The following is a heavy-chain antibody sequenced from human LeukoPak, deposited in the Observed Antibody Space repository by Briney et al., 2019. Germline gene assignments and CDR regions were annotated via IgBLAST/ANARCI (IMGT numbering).Heavy chain of an antibody. Sequence: KSSETLSLTCTVSGGSISSGGYYWSWIRQPPGKGLEWIGYIYHSGSTYYNPSLKSRVTISVDRSKNQFSLKLSSVTAADTAVYYCARVVGTASWFLDYWGQGTLVTVSS. V-gene: IGHV4-30-2*01. CDR1: GGSISSGGYY. D-gene: IGHD5-18*01. J-gene: IGHJ4*02. CDR3: ARVVGTASWFLDY. CDR2: IYHSGST.